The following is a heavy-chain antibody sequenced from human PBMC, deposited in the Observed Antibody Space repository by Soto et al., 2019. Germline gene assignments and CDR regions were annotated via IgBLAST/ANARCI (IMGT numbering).Heavy chain of an antibody. J-gene: IGHJ6*02. CDR2: LSASGSGS. CDR3: AKNSYGDSWNFGLDV. CDR1: RFSFNSYG. Sequence: EVQLLESGGGLVQTGGSLRLSCTTSRFSFNSYGMTWVRRAPGKGLEWVSTLSASGSGSYYAESVKGRFTVSRDNSKNTMYLQMKSLRDEDTAVYYCAKNSYGDSWNFGLDVWGQGTTVTVSS. D-gene: IGHD4-17*01. V-gene: IGHV3-23*01.